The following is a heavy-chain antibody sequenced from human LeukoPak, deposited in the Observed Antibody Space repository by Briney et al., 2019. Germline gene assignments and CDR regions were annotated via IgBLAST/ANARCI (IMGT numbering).Heavy chain of an antibody. D-gene: IGHD2-2*01. CDR1: GFTFSSYA. CDR3: ARSPRQYQLLA. J-gene: IGHJ5*02. Sequence: GGSLRLSCAASGFTFSSYAMHWVRQAPGKGLEWVAVISYDGGTKYYADSVKGRFTISRDNSKNTLYLQMNSLRTEDTAVYYCARSPRQYQLLAWGQGTLVTVSS. CDR2: ISYDGGTK. V-gene: IGHV3-30-3*01.